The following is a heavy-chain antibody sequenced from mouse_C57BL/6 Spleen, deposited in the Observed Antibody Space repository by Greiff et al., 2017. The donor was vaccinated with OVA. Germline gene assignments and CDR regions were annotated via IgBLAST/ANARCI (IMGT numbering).Heavy chain of an antibody. V-gene: IGHV5-4*01. Sequence: EVKLMESGGGLVKPGGSLKLSCAASGFTFSSYAMSWVRQTPEKRLEWVATISDGGSYTYYPDNVKGRFTISRDNAKNHLYLQMSHLKSEDTSMYYCARDDGYVFDYWGQGTTLTVSS. CDR2: ISDGGSYT. CDR3: ARDDGYVFDY. D-gene: IGHD2-3*01. CDR1: GFTFSSYA. J-gene: IGHJ2*01.